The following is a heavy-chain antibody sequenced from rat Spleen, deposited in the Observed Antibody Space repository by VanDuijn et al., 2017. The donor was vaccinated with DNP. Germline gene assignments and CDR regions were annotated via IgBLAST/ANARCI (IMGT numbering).Heavy chain of an antibody. J-gene: IGHJ4*01. CDR2: ISYDGSTT. V-gene: IGHV5-7*01. CDR3: TRHRTIMPYYYAMDA. CDR1: RFSFSDYN. Sequence: EVQLVESGGGLVQPGRSLKLSCGASRFSFSDYNMAWVRQAPKKGLEWVATISYDGSTTNYRDSVKGRFTISRDNAQSTLYLQMDSLRSEDTATYYCTRHRTIMPYYYAMDAWGQGASVTVSS. D-gene: IGHD1-12*01.